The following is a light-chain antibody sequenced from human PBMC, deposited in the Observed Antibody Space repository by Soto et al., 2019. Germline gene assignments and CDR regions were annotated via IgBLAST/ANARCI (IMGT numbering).Light chain of an antibody. CDR2: GAS. CDR3: QQSYDSPPT. V-gene: IGKV1-39*01. CDR1: QTINNY. Sequence: DIQMTQSPSTLSASVGDRVTITCRASQTINNYLNWYQQKPGKAPKCLIYGASSLQSGVSSRFSGRGSGKDYTLPLSSLQPEDCATYYCQQSYDSPPTVGGGTKVEIK. J-gene: IGKJ4*01.